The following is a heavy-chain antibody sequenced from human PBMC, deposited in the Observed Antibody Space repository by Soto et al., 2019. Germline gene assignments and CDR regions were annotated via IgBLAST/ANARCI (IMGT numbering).Heavy chain of an antibody. CDR1: GGSISSYY. J-gene: IGHJ6*03. Sequence: QVQLQESGPGLVKPSETLSLTCTVSGGSISSYYWSWIRQPPGKGLEWIGYIYYSGSTNYNPSLKSRVTISVDTSKNQFSLKVSSVTAADSAVYYCAGSLRQYYYYYYMDVWGKGTTVTVSS. CDR3: AGSLRQYYYYYYMDV. D-gene: IGHD3-16*02. CDR2: IYYSGST. V-gene: IGHV4-59*01.